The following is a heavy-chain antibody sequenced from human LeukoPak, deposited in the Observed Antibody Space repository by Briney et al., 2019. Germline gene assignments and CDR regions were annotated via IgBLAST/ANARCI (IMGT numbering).Heavy chain of an antibody. J-gene: IGHJ4*02. Sequence: ASVKVSCKASRYTFTSYDINWVREAAGHGLEWMGWMNPNTGRTGYAQKFQGRITMTRDTSIKTAYMELTNPRSEDTAIYYCARLSQTPDYYTLGGYYYLGYWGQGTPVTVSS. D-gene: IGHD3-10*01. CDR2: MNPNTGRT. CDR3: ARLSQTPDYYTLGGYYYLGY. V-gene: IGHV1-8*01. CDR1: RYTFTSYD.